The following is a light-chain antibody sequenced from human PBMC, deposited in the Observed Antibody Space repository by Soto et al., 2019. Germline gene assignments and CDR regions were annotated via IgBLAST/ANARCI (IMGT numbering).Light chain of an antibody. CDR2: GAS. CDR3: QQYGSSRPWT. V-gene: IGKV3-20*01. CDR1: QSVSSSY. J-gene: IGKJ1*01. Sequence: EIVLTQSPGTLSLSPGERATLSCRASQSVSSSYLAWYQQKPGQAPRLLIYGASSRATGIPDRFSGSGSGTDFTLTISRLEPEDFAVYYYQQYGSSRPWTFGQGTKVEIK.